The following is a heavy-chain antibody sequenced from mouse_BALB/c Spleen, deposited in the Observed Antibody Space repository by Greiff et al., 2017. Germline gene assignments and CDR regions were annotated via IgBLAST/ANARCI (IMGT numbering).Heavy chain of an antibody. CDR2: INPSNGGT. CDR3: TRSAVFYYAMDY. V-gene: IGHV1S81*02. Sequence: QVQLQQSGAELVKPGASVKLSCKASGYTFTSYYMYWVKQRPGQGLEWIGEINPSNGGTNFNEKFKSKATLTVDKSSSTAYMQLSSLTSEDSAVYYCTRSAVFYYAMDYWGQGTSVTVSS. J-gene: IGHJ4*01. CDR1: GYTFTSYY.